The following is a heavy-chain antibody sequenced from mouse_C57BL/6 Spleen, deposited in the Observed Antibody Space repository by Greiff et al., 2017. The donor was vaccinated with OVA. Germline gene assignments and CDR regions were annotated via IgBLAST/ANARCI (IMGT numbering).Heavy chain of an antibody. D-gene: IGHD2-3*01. V-gene: IGHV3-6*01. CDR3: ARGGGLSFDV. CDR2: ISYDGSN. J-gene: IGHJ1*03. CDR1: GYSITSGYY. Sequence: EVKVEESGPGLVKPSQSLSLTCSVTGYSITSGYYWNWIRQFPGNKLEWMGYISYDGSNNYNPSLKNRISITRDTSKNQFFLKLNSVTTEDTATYYCARGGGLSFDVWGTGTTVTVSS.